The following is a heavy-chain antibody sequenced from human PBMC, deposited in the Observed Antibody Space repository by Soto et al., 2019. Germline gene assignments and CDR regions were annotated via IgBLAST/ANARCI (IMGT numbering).Heavy chain of an antibody. D-gene: IGHD6-13*01. CDR1: GGSISSGGYS. J-gene: IGHJ4*02. CDR3: ARDRNEGAAAF. V-gene: IGHV4-30-2*01. CDR2: IYHSGRT. Sequence: QLQLQESGSGLVKPSQTLSLTCAAAGGSISSGGYSWSWIRQPPGKGLEWLGYIYHSGRTYYNPLLKSRVTISVDRSKNQFSLKLSSVAAADTAVYYGARDRNEGAAAFWGQGTLVTVSS.